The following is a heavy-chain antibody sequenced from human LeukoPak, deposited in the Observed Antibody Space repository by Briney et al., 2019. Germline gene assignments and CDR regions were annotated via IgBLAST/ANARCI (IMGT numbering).Heavy chain of an antibody. J-gene: IGHJ4*02. D-gene: IGHD6-13*01. CDR1: GYTFTGYY. CDR3: VRVDSTSWFDY. CDR2: INPNSGST. Sequence: ASVKVSDMASGYTFTGYYMHWVRQAPGQGLEWMGWINPNSGSTNYAQKFQGRVTMTRDTSISTAYMELSRLRSDDTAVYYCVRVDSTSWFDYWGQGTLVTVSS. V-gene: IGHV1-2*02.